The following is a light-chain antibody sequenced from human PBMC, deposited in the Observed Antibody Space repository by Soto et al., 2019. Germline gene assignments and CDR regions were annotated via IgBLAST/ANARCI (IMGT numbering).Light chain of an antibody. CDR1: SSDVGSYNL. V-gene: IGLV2-23*02. J-gene: IGLJ1*01. CDR3: CSHAGSGSEV. Sequence: QSVLTQPASVSGSPGQSITISCTGTSSDVGSYNLVSWYQQYPGKAPKLMIYEVSKRPSGVSNRFSGSKSGNSASLTISGLQGDDEADYYCCSHAGSGSEVFGTGTKVTVL. CDR2: EVS.